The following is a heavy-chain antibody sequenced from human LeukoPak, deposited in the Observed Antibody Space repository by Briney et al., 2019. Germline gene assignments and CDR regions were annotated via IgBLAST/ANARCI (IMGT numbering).Heavy chain of an antibody. J-gene: IGHJ4*02. Sequence: GASVKVSCKASGYTFTNYYIHWVRQAPGQGLEWMGWIGPNSGGTNYAQKFQGRVTMTRDTSITTAYMELSRVRSDDTAVYYCARDVDYYFDYWGQGTLVTVSS. CDR2: IGPNSGGT. CDR3: ARDVDYYFDY. V-gene: IGHV1-2*02. CDR1: GYTFTNYY.